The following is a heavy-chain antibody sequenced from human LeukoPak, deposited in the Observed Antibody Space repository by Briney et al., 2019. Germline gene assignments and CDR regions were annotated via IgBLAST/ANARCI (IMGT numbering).Heavy chain of an antibody. D-gene: IGHD2-21*01. V-gene: IGHV3-15*01. J-gene: IGHJ6*03. CDR2: IKSKTDGGTT. CDR1: GFTFSNAW. CDR3: TTMYCGGDCQVPHYMDV. Sequence: GGSLRLSCAASGFTFSNAWMSWVRQAPGKGLEWVGRIKSKTDGGTTDYAAPVKGRFTISRDDSKNTLYLQMNSLKTEDTAVYYCTTMYCGGDCQVPHYMDVWGKGTTVTVSS.